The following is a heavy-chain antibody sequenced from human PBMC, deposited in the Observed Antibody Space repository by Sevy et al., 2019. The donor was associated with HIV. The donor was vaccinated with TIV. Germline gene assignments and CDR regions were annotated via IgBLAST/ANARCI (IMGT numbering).Heavy chain of an antibody. V-gene: IGHV1-69*13. Sequence: ASVKVSCKASGDTFSTYGLSWVRQAPGQGLEWMGGIIPIFGTPNYAQKFQGRVTITADESGSTAYMELSSLRSEDTALYYCAREGGGATTGDHDAFDIWGHGTLVTVSS. CDR1: GDTFSTYG. J-gene: IGHJ3*02. D-gene: IGHD7-27*01. CDR3: AREGGGATTGDHDAFDI. CDR2: IIPIFGTP.